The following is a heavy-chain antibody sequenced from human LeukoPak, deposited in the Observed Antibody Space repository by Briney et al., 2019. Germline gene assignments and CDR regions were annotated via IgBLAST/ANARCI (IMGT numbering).Heavy chain of an antibody. D-gene: IGHD1-26*01. J-gene: IGHJ6*03. CDR1: GFTFDDYA. CDR2: ISWNSGSI. Sequence: GGSLRLSCAASGFTFDDYAMHWVRQAPGKGLEWVSGISWNSGSIGYADSVKGRFTISRDNAKNSLYLQMNSLRAEDTALYYCAKDISGGGYHGGYYYYYYMDVWGKGTTVTVSS. V-gene: IGHV3-9*01. CDR3: AKDISGGGYHGGYYYYYYMDV.